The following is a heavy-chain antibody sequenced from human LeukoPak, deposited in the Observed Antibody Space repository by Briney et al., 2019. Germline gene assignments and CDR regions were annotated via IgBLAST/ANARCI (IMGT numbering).Heavy chain of an antibody. CDR3: ARGGYYDILTGYYPRWYFDL. CDR1: SGSISSSGYY. D-gene: IGHD3-9*01. J-gene: IGHJ2*01. CDR2: IWDSGST. V-gene: IGHV4-61*08. Sequence: PSETLSLTCTVSSGSISSSGYYCSWIRQHPGKGLEWIGYIWDSGSTNYNPSLKSRVTISVDTSKNQFSLKLSSVTAADTAVHYCARGGYYDILTGYYPRWYFDLWGRGTLVTVSS.